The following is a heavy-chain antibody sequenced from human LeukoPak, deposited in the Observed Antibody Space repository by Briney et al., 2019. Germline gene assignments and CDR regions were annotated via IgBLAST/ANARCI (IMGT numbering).Heavy chain of an antibody. CDR1: GFTVSSNF. J-gene: IGHJ4*02. Sequence: PGGSLRLSCAASGFTVSSNFMSWVRQAPGKGLEWVSVIYSGGSSYYADSVKGRFTISRDNSKNTLYLQMNSLRAEDTAVYYCAKDAAAQTLWIDYWGQGTLVTVSS. D-gene: IGHD6-13*01. CDR2: IYSGGSS. CDR3: AKDAAAQTLWIDY. V-gene: IGHV3-53*05.